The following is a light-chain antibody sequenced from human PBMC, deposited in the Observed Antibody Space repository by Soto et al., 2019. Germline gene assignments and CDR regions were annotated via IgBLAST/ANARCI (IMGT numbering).Light chain of an antibody. Sequence: DIQMTQSPSSLSASVGDRFTITCRSSQSISTYLSWYQQKPGKVPKLLIYGASSLQTGVPSRFSGSGSGTEFIFTISSLQPEDFATYYCQQYHSSPTWTFGQGTKVDI. J-gene: IGKJ1*01. V-gene: IGKV1-39*01. CDR3: QQYHSSPTWT. CDR1: QSISTY. CDR2: GAS.